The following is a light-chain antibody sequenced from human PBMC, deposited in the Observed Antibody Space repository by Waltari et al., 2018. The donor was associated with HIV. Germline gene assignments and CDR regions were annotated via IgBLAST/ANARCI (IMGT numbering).Light chain of an antibody. J-gene: IGKJ5*01. Sequence: DIVMTQSPDSLAVSLGARATINCKSSHSVLYTSNSNNYLAWYQQKPGQTPKLLIYWASTRESVVPDRFSGSGSGTEFTLTISSLQAEDVAVYYCQQYYSTPITFGQGTRLEIK. CDR2: WAS. V-gene: IGKV4-1*01. CDR3: QQYYSTPIT. CDR1: HSVLYTSNSNNY.